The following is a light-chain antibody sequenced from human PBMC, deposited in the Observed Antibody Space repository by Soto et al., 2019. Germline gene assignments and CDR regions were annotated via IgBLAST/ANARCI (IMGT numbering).Light chain of an antibody. CDR1: QSVRSSY. CDR3: QQYGTSPRT. J-gene: IGKJ1*01. CDR2: GVS. V-gene: IGKV3-20*01. Sequence: EIVLTQSPGTLSLSPGERATLSCRASQSVRSSYLAWYQQKLGQAPRLLIYGVSNRATGIPDRFSGSGSGKDFTLTISRLESEDFAVYYCQQYGTSPRTFGQGTKVEI.